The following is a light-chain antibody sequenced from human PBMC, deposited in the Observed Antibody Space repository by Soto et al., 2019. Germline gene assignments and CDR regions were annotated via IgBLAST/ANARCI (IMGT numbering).Light chain of an antibody. CDR1: QSVTSNY. CDR2: GSS. V-gene: IGKV3-20*01. Sequence: EIVLTQSPGTLSLSPGERATLSCRASQSVTSNYLAWYQQKPGQAPRLLIHGSSSRATGIPDRFSGRGSGTEFTLTISRLEPEDIAVYYCQQYGSSPLTFGGGTKVEIK. CDR3: QQYGSSPLT. J-gene: IGKJ4*01.